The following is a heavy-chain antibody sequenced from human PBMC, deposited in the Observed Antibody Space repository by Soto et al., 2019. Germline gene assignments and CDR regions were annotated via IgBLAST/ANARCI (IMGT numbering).Heavy chain of an antibody. Sequence: SETLSLTCTVSGGSISSGGYYWSWIRQHPGKGLEWIGYIYYSGSTYYNPSLKSRVTISVDTSKNQFSLKLSSVTAADTAVYYCARGYYYGSAAQIFYYYYGMDVWGQGTTVTVSS. J-gene: IGHJ6*02. CDR1: GGSISSGGYY. CDR2: IYYSGST. CDR3: ARGYYYGSAAQIFYYYYGMDV. D-gene: IGHD3-10*01. V-gene: IGHV4-31*03.